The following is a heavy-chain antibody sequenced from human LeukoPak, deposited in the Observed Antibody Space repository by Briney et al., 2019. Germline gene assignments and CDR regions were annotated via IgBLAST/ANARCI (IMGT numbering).Heavy chain of an antibody. V-gene: IGHV4-59*01. Sequence: SETLSLTCTLSNGSISSYYWNWIRQTPGKGLEWISDIYYSGSTNYNPSLKSQVTISLNRPKKQVSLKLSLLTPAAHAFFSLARRAYDWVPYFDYWGQGVRVSVSS. J-gene: IGHJ4*02. CDR1: NGSISSYY. CDR2: IYYSGST. CDR3: ARRAYDWVPYFDY. D-gene: IGHD3-16*01.